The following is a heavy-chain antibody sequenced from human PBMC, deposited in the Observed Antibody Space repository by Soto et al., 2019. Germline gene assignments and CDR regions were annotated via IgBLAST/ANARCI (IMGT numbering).Heavy chain of an antibody. CDR1: GFTFSDYA. Sequence: EVQLLESGGGLARPGGSLRLSCVASGFTFSDYAMTWVRQAPGKALEWVATISATGGNIEYTDSLKGRFTISRDNSKNTLYLQLNGLTSDDTAVHYCAKVAGGLGYFDLWGRGTLVTVSS. CDR2: ISATGGNI. J-gene: IGHJ2*01. D-gene: IGHD3-16*01. V-gene: IGHV3-23*01. CDR3: AKVAGGLGYFDL.